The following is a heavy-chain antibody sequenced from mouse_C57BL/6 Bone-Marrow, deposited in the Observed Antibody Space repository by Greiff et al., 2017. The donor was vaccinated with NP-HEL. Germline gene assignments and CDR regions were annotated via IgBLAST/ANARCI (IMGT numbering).Heavy chain of an antibody. V-gene: IGHV1-82*01. CDR1: GYAFSSSW. CDR2: IYPGDGDT. Sequence: QVQLQQSGPELVKPGASVKISCKASGYAFSSSWMNWVKQRPGKGLEWIGRIYPGDGDTNYNGKFKGKATLTADKSSSTAYMQLSSLTSEDSAVYFCARRGLYDYDGFAYWGQGTLVTVSA. D-gene: IGHD2-4*01. J-gene: IGHJ3*01. CDR3: ARRGLYDYDGFAY.